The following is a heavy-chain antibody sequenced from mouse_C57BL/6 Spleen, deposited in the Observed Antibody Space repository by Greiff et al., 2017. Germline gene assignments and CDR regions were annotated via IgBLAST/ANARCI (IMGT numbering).Heavy chain of an antibody. J-gene: IGHJ3*01. D-gene: IGHD1-1*01. V-gene: IGHV14-2*01. CDR1: GFNIKDYD. Sequence: VQLQQSGAELVKPGASVKLSCPASGFNIKDYDMHWVKQTTEKGLEWIGRIDPEGGETKYAPKFQGQATITADTSSNTAYLHISSLTSEDTAVYYCARVSNWGQGTLVTVSA. CDR2: IDPEGGET. CDR3: ARVSN.